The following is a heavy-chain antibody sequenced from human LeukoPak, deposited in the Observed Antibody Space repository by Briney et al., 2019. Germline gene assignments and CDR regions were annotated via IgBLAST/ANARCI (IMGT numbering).Heavy chain of an antibody. Sequence: SETLSLTCSVSGGHIDSVYWNWIRQPPGKGLEWIGYIDNSGSTKYNPSLQSRTTMSPDTSKKQFSLKLTSVTAADTAMYYCASGAGWLIDYWGQGTLVSVSS. D-gene: IGHD6-19*01. CDR2: IDNSGST. CDR1: GGHIDSVY. CDR3: ASGAGWLIDY. J-gene: IGHJ4*02. V-gene: IGHV4-4*08.